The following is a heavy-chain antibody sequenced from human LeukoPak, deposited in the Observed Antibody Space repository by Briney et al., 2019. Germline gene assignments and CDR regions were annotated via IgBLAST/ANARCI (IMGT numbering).Heavy chain of an antibody. CDR2: IIPIFGIA. D-gene: IGHD6-6*01. CDR3: ARDKYSSSLGDY. CDR1: GGTFSSYA. V-gene: IGHV1-69*04. Sequence: GASVKVSCKASGGTFSSYAISWVRQAPGQGLEWMGRIIPIFGIANYAQKFQGRVTITADKSTSTAYMELSSLRSEDAAVYCCARDKYSSSLGDYWGQGTLVTVSS. J-gene: IGHJ4*02.